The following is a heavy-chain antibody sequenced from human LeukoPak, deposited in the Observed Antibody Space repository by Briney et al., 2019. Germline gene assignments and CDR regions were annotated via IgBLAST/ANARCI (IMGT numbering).Heavy chain of an antibody. CDR3: ARVGVIPGLGGLFYYYYGMDV. V-gene: IGHV1-8*01. D-gene: IGHD2-21*01. Sequence: GASVKVSCKASGYTFTNYDINWVRQATGQGLEWMGWMNPNSGNTGYAQKFQGRVTMTRNTSISTAYMELSSLRSEDTAVYYCARVGVIPGLGGLFYYYYGMDVWGQGTTVTVSS. J-gene: IGHJ6*02. CDR1: GYTFTNYD. CDR2: MNPNSGNT.